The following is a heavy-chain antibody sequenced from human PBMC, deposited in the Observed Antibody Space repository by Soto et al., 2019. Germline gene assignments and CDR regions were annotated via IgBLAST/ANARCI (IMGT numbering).Heavy chain of an antibody. Sequence: GESRKISCQGSAYTFTNSWSGWVRQMPGKGLEWMGAISPGDSNPRYSTSFQGQVTVSADKSINTAYLQWSSLKASDTAMYYCARYHCSSSNCYKWTRSFYDYWGQGTLVTVSS. CDR3: ARYHCSSSNCYKWTRSFYDY. V-gene: IGHV5-51*01. J-gene: IGHJ4*02. CDR2: ISPGDSNP. CDR1: AYTFTNSW. D-gene: IGHD2-2*01.